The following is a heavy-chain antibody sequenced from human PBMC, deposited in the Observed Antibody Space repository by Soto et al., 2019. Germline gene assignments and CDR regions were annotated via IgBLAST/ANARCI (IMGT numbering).Heavy chain of an antibody. CDR2: INAGNGNT. CDR3: ARVRIAVAGNAFDI. J-gene: IGHJ3*02. Sequence: QVQLVQSGAEEKKPGASVKVSCKASGYTFTSYAMHWVRQAPGQRLEWMGWINAGNGNTKYSQKFQGRVTITRDTSVSTAYMELSSLRSEDTAVYYCARVRIAVAGNAFDIWGQGTMVTVSS. V-gene: IGHV1-3*05. D-gene: IGHD6-19*01. CDR1: GYTFTSYA.